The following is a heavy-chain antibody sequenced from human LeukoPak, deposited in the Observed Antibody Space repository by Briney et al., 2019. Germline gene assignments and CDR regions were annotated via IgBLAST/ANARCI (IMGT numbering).Heavy chain of an antibody. CDR1: GGSISSYY. CDR2: IYYSGST. D-gene: IGHD5-12*01. Sequence: SETLSLTCTVSGGSISSYYWGWIRQPPGKGLEWIGSIYYSGSTYYNPSLKSRVTISVDTPKNQFSLKLSSVTAADTAVYYCARQNSGYDFGVDYWGQGTLVTVSS. V-gene: IGHV4-39*01. CDR3: ARQNSGYDFGVDY. J-gene: IGHJ4*02.